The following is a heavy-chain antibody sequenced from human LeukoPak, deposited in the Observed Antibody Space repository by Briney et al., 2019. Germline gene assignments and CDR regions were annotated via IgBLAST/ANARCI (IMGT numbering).Heavy chain of an antibody. J-gene: IGHJ4*02. CDR1: GFTFSNYD. V-gene: IGHV3-33*01. Sequence: GRSLRLSCAVSGFTFSNYDMHWVRQAPGKGLEWVAFIWYDGSNKYYAGSVKGRFTISRDNSENTLYLQMSSLRAEYTALYYCARDSGYGYNTFPTADYWGQGILVTVSS. CDR2: IWYDGSNK. D-gene: IGHD5-24*01. CDR3: ARDSGYGYNTFPTADY.